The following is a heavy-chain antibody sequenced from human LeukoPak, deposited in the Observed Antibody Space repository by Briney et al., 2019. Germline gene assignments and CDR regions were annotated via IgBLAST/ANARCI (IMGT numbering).Heavy chain of an antibody. D-gene: IGHD2-2*02. Sequence: SETLPPTCAVSGYSISSGYYWGWIRQPPGKGLEWIGSIYHSGSTYYNPSLKSRVTISVDTSKNQFSLKLSSVTAADTAVYYCARRVVPAAIGEFDPWGQGTLVTVSS. CDR1: GYSISSGYY. V-gene: IGHV4-38-2*01. J-gene: IGHJ5*02. CDR3: ARRVVPAAIGEFDP. CDR2: IYHSGST.